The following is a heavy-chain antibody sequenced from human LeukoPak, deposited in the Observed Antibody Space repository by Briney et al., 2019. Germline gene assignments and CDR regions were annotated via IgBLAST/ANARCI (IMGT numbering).Heavy chain of an antibody. Sequence: GGSLRLSCVASGFTFSSYAMSWVRQAPGKGLEWVSVMSGSGGPTYYADSVKGRFTISRDNSKNTVYLEMNSLRVDDTAVYYCAKLQAGYFDSSGYHFDYWGQGTLVTVSS. CDR1: GFTFSSYA. CDR2: MSGSGGPT. J-gene: IGHJ4*02. V-gene: IGHV3-23*01. CDR3: AKLQAGYFDSSGYHFDY. D-gene: IGHD3-22*01.